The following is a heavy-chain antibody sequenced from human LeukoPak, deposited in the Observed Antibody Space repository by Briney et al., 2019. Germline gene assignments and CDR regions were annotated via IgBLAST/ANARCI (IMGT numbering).Heavy chain of an antibody. D-gene: IGHD3-3*01. J-gene: IGHJ6*02. CDR2: IIPIFGTA. CDR3: ARGDFGVVPPTQNQYYYYGMDV. Sequence: ASVTVSCKASGGTFSIYAISWVRQAPGQGLEWMGGIIPIFGTANYAQKFQGRVTITADESTSTAYMELSSLRSEDTAVYYCARGDFGVVPPTQNQYYYYGMDVWGQGTTVTVSS. CDR1: GGTFSIYA. V-gene: IGHV1-69*13.